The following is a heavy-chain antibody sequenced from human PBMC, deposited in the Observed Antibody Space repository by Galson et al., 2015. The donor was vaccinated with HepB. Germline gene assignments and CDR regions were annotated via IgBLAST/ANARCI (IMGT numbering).Heavy chain of an antibody. J-gene: IGHJ4*02. D-gene: IGHD6-13*01. CDR1: GFTFDDYA. Sequence: SLRLSCAASGFTFDDYAMHWVRQAPGKGLEWVSGISWNSGSIGYADSVKGRFTISRDNAKNSLYLQMNSLGAEDTALYYCVKDSGYSSSWYYFDYWGQGTLVTVSS. CDR3: VKDSGYSSSWYYFDY. V-gene: IGHV3-9*01. CDR2: ISWNSGSI.